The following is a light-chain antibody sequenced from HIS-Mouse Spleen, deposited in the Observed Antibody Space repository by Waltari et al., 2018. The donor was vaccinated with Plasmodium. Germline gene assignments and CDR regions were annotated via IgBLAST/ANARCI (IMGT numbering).Light chain of an antibody. V-gene: IGLV1-47*01. Sequence: QSVLTQPPSASGTPGQRVTISCSGSSSNIGSNYVYWYQQLPGTAPKLLIYRNNQRPSGGPDRLSGAKSGTSACLAISGLRSEDESDYYWAAWDDSLSGWVFGGGTKLTVL. CDR3: AAWDDSLSGWV. CDR2: RNN. CDR1: SSNIGSNY. J-gene: IGLJ3*02.